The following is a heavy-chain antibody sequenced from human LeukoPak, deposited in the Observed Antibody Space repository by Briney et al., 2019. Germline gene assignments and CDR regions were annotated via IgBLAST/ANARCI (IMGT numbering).Heavy chain of an antibody. CDR3: ARGGGGGYYFDY. CDR1: GFTFSSYE. CDR2: ITTSGSTI. D-gene: IGHD3-10*01. V-gene: IGHV3-48*03. J-gene: IGHJ4*02. Sequence: GGSLRLSCAASGFTFSSYEMNWVRQAPGKGLEWVSYITTSGSTIYFADSVKGRFTISRDKAKNSLSLQMNSLRAEDTAVYYCARGGGGGYYFDYWGQGTLVTVSS.